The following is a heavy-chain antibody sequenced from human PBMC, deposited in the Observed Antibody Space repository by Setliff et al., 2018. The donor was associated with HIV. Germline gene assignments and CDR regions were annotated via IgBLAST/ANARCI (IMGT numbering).Heavy chain of an antibody. V-gene: IGHV4-4*08. CDR3: ARYRYYYDSSGYGRWFDP. D-gene: IGHD3-22*01. Sequence: PSETLSLTCTVSGGSISTYYWSWVRQPPGKGLEWLGHIYSSGSTYYNPSLKSRVTISVGTSENQFSLRLNSVTAADTAVYYCARYRYYYDSSGYGRWFDPWGQGTLVTVSS. J-gene: IGHJ5*02. CDR1: GGSISTYY. CDR2: IYSSGST.